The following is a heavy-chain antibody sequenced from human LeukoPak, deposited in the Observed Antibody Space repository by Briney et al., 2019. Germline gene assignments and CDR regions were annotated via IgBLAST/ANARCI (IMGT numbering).Heavy chain of an antibody. CDR2: ISSSGTTI. CDR3: AGGPFWSGYFDD. Sequence: GGSLRLSCAASGFTFGDYYMSWIRQAPGKGLEWVSYISSSGTTIYYADSVKGRFTISRDNAKNSLYLQMNSLRAEDTAVYYCAGGPFWSGYFDDWGQGTLVTVSS. CDR1: GFTFGDYY. J-gene: IGHJ4*02. V-gene: IGHV3-11*01. D-gene: IGHD3-3*01.